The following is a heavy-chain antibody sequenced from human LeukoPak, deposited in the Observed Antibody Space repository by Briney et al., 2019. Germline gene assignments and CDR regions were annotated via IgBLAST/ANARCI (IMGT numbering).Heavy chain of an antibody. J-gene: IGHJ6*04. CDR3: ARDPSSLSMDV. CDR1: GFTLRTYT. Sequence: GGSLRLSCAASGFTLRTYTMNWIRQAPEEGLQWVSAISGSADGTYYSDSVKGRFTISRDNSNNTLYLQMHSLRVEDTAIYYCARDPSSLSMDVWGKGTTVTVSS. V-gene: IGHV3-23*01. CDR2: ISGSADGT.